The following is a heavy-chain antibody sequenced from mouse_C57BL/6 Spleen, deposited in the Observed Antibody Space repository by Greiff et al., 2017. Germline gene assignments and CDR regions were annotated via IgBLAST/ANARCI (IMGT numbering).Heavy chain of an antibody. V-gene: IGHV1-76*01. CDR3: ARGNYYGYDVGFDY. CDR1: GYTFTDYY. CDR2: IYPGSGNT. Sequence: QVQLQQSGAELVRPGASVKLSCKASGYTFTDYYINWVKQRPGQGLEWIARIYPGSGNTYYNEKFKGKATLTAEKSSSTAYMQLSSLTSEDSAVYFCARGNYYGYDVGFDYWGQGTTLTVSS. D-gene: IGHD2-2*01. J-gene: IGHJ2*01.